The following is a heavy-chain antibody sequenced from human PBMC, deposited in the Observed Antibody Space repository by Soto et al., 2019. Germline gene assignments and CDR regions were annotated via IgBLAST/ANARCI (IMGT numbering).Heavy chain of an antibody. CDR3: ARVGGFGATTIDY. CDR1: GGSISSGDYY. CDR2: IYYSGST. Sequence: SEKLSLTCTVSGGSISSGDYYWCWIRQPPGKGLEWIGYIYYSGSTYYNPSLKSRVTISVDTSKNQFSLKLSSVTAADTAVYYCARVGGFGATTIDYWGQGTLVTVS. V-gene: IGHV4-30-4*01. J-gene: IGHJ4*02. D-gene: IGHD3-10*01.